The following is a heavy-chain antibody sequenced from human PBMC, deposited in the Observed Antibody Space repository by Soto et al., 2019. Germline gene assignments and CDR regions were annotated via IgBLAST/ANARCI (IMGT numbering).Heavy chain of an antibody. CDR2: IWYDGSNK. D-gene: IGHD2-15*01. V-gene: IGHV3-33*08. J-gene: IGHJ6*02. CDR1: GFTFNTYG. Sequence: QVQLVESGGGVVQPGGSLRLSCTTSGFTFNTYGMHWVRQAPGKGLEWVAIIWYDGSNKYYADSVKGRFTISRDNSKNTLYPQMNSLRAKDTALYYCARADCTGAYCYSWPFNYGVDVWGQGTTVTVSS. CDR3: ARADCTGAYCYSWPFNYGVDV.